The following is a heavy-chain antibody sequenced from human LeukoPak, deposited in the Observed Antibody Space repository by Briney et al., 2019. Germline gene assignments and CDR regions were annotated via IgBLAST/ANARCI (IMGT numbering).Heavy chain of an antibody. Sequence: ASVKVSCKPSGYTFTSYYMHWVRQAPGQGLEWMGIINPSGGSTSYAQKFQGRVTMTRDTSTSTVYMELSSLRSEDTAVYYCARVHKRGYSYGLDFDYWGQGTLVTVSS. J-gene: IGHJ4*02. CDR1: GYTFTSYY. V-gene: IGHV1-46*01. CDR2: INPSGGST. CDR3: ARVHKRGYSYGLDFDY. D-gene: IGHD5-18*01.